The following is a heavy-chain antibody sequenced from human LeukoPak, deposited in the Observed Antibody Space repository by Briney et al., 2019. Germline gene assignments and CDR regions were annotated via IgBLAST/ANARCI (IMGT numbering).Heavy chain of an antibody. V-gene: IGHV3-7*01. CDR1: GFTFNRDW. Sequence: PGGSLRLSCAASGFTFNRDWTAWVRQAPGKGLELVANIKEDGSEKNYVDSVKGRFTISRDNAENSVYLQMNDLRAEDTGVYYCATKEPSTSGWSYWGQGTLVTVSS. D-gene: IGHD6-19*01. CDR2: IKEDGSEK. J-gene: IGHJ4*02. CDR3: ATKEPSTSGWSY.